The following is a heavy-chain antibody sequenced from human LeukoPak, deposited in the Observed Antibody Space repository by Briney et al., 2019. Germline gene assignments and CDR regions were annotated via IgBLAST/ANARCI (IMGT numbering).Heavy chain of an antibody. V-gene: IGHV3-23*01. CDR3: AKDGSSSWYLYSYYMDV. D-gene: IGHD6-13*01. Sequence: PGGTLRLSCAASGFTFSSYGMSWVRQAPGKGLEWVSAISGSGGSTYYADSVKGRFTVSRDNSQNTLYLQMNSLRAEDTAVYYCAKDGSSSWYLYSYYMDVWGKGTTVTVSS. J-gene: IGHJ6*03. CDR1: GFTFSSYG. CDR2: ISGSGGST.